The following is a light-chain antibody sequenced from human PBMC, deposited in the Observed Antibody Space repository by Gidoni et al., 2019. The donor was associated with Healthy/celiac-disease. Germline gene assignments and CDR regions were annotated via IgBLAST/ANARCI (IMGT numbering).Light chain of an antibody. CDR3: QQYYSTPRLT. CDR1: QSVLYSSNNKNY. CDR2: WAS. Sequence: DIVMTQSPDSLAVSLGERATINCKSSQSVLYSSNNKNYLAWYKQKPGQPPKLLICWASTRESGVPDRFSGSGSGTDFTLTISSLQAEDVAVYYCQQYYSTPRLTFGGGTKVEIK. V-gene: IGKV4-1*01. J-gene: IGKJ4*01.